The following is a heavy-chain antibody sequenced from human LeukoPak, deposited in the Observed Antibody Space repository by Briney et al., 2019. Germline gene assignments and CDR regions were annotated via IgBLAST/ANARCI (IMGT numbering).Heavy chain of an antibody. Sequence: GESLKISCKGSGYSFSTNWIAWVRQMPGKGLEWMGIIYPGDSDTRYSPSFQGQVTISADKSINTAYLQWSSLKASDTAMYYCARLLYYFDSSGYYYAPKAFDIWGQGTMVTVSS. V-gene: IGHV5-51*01. CDR2: IYPGDSDT. CDR3: ARLLYYFDSSGYYYAPKAFDI. D-gene: IGHD3-22*01. J-gene: IGHJ3*02. CDR1: GYSFSTNW.